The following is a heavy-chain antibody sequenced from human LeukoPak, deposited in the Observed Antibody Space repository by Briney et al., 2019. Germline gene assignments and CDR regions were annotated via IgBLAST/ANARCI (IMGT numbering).Heavy chain of an antibody. Sequence: GGSLRLSCAASGFTFSSYSMSWVRQAPGKGLEWVSYISSGSSAIYYADSVKGRFTISRDNAKNTLYLQMNSLRAEDTAVYYCVRDWGYDSSGYWQKYFDTWGQGTLVTVSS. CDR3: VRDWGYDSSGYWQKYFDT. CDR2: ISSGSSAI. D-gene: IGHD3-22*01. V-gene: IGHV3-48*04. J-gene: IGHJ4*02. CDR1: GFTFSSYS.